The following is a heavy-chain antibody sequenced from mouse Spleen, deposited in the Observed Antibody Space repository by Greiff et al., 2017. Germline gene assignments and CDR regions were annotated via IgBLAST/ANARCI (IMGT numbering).Heavy chain of an antibody. Sequence: EVKLVESGGGLVKLGGSLKLSCAASGFTFSSYAMSWVRQTPEKRLEWVATISSGGGNTYYPDSVKGRFTISRDNAKNTLYLQMSSLKSEDTAMYYCARSLTGRYAMDYWGQGTSVTVSS. CDR3: ARSLTGRYAMDY. CDR1: GFTFSSYA. D-gene: IGHD4-1*01. V-gene: IGHV5-9*04. CDR2: ISSGGGNT. J-gene: IGHJ4*01.